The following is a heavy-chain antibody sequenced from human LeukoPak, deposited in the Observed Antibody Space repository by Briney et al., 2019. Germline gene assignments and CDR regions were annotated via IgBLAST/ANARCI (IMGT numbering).Heavy chain of an antibody. CDR3: AREGITMVRGVVADNVKKKNYGMYV. Sequence: SETLSLTCAVYGGSFSGYYWSWIRQPPGKGLEWIGEINHSGSTNYNPALNVRVTISVHTSKHQFSLKLSSVTAADTAVYYCAREGITMVRGVVADNVKKKNYGMYVWGKGTPVTVSS. V-gene: IGHV4-34*01. D-gene: IGHD3-10*01. CDR1: GGSFSGYY. CDR2: INHSGST. J-gene: IGHJ6*04.